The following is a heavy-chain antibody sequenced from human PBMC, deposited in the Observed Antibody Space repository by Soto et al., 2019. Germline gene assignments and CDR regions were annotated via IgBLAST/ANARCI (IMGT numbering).Heavy chain of an antibody. J-gene: IGHJ4*02. CDR3: AKVGEYSSSLDY. D-gene: IGHD6-6*01. CDR1: GFTFSSYG. CDR2: ISYDGSNK. Sequence: VQLVESGGGLVQPGGSLRLSCAASGFTFSSYGMHWVRQAPGKGLEWVAVISYDGSNKYYADSVKGRFTISRDNSKNTLYLQMNSLRAEDTAVYYCAKVGEYSSSLDYWGQGTLVTVSS. V-gene: IGHV3-30*18.